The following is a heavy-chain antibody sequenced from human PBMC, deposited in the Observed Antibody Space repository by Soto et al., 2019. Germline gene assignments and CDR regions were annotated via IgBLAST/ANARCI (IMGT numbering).Heavy chain of an antibody. CDR2: IWYDGSNK. J-gene: IGHJ3*02. D-gene: IGHD2-15*01. CDR3: ARDSCSGGSCKVPDAFDI. CDR1: GFTFSSYG. Sequence: GGSLRLSCAASGFTFSSYGMHWVRQAPGKGLEWVAVIWYDGSNKYYADSVKGRFTISRDNSKNTLYLQMNSLRAEDTAVYYCARDSCSGGSCKVPDAFDIWGQGTMVTVSS. V-gene: IGHV3-33*01.